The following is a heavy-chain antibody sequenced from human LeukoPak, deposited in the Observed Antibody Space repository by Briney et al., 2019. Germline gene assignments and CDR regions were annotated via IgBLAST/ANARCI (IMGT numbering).Heavy chain of an antibody. D-gene: IGHD1-7*01. CDR3: ASTDWNYAQ. J-gene: IGHJ4*02. CDR2: IYTSGST. CDR1: GGSLSSYY. Sequence: SETLSLPCTVSGGSLSSYYWRWLRQPAGKGLEWIGRIYTSGSTNYNPSLRSRVTISVEKSKKQFSLRLTSVTAADTAVYYCASTDWNYAQWGRGILVTVSS. V-gene: IGHV4-4*07.